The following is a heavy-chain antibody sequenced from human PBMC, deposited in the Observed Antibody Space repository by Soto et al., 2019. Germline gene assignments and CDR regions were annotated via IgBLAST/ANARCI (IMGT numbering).Heavy chain of an antibody. V-gene: IGHV5-51*01. Sequence: PGESLKISCNGSGYSFTSYWIGWVRQMPWKGLEWMGIIYPGDSDTRYSPSFQGQVTISADKSISTAYLQWSSLKASDTAMYYCARLSSAKNYYYYYGMDVWGQGTTVTVSS. D-gene: IGHD5-18*01. CDR3: ARLSSAKNYYYYYGMDV. J-gene: IGHJ6*02. CDR1: GYSFTSYW. CDR2: IYPGDSDT.